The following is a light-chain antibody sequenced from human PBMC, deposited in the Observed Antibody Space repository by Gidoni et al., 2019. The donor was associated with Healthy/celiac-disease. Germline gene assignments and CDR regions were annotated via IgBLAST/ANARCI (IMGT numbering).Light chain of an antibody. CDR1: SSNIGAGYD. CDR2: GNS. V-gene: IGLV1-40*01. J-gene: IGLJ3*02. CDR3: QSYDSSLSGREV. Sequence: QSVLTQPPSVSGAPGQRVTISCTGSSSNIGAGYDVHWYQQLPGTAPKLLIYGNSNRPSGVPDRFSGSKSSTSASLAITGLQAEDEADYYCQSYDSSLSGREVFGGGTKLTVL.